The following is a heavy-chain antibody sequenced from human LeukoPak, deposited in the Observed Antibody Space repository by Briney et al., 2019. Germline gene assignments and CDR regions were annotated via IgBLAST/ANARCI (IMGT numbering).Heavy chain of an antibody. CDR2: VYYTGST. D-gene: IGHD6-6*01. CDR3: ARHFAYSSSSYFDY. J-gene: IGHJ4*02. Sequence: PSETLSLTCSVSGGSVSNYYWSWIRQPPGKGLEWIGYVYYTGSTNYNPSLKSRVTMFEDKSKNQFSLRLYSVTVADTAVYYCARHFAYSSSSYFDYWAREVWSPSPQ. CDR1: GGSVSNYY. V-gene: IGHV4-59*08.